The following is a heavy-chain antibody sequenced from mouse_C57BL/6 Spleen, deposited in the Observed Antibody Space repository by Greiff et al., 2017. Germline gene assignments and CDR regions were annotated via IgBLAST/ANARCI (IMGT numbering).Heavy chain of an antibody. J-gene: IGHJ1*03. CDR3: ATVVATDGYFDY. CDR1: GYTFTDYY. D-gene: IGHD1-1*01. Sequence: EVQLQQSGPELVKPGASVKISCKASGYTFTDYYMNWVKQSPGNSLEWIGDINPNNGGTSYNQKFKGKATLTVDKSSSTAYMELSSLTSEDSAVYSGATVVATDGYFDYWGTGTTVTVSS. V-gene: IGHV1-26*01. CDR2: INPNNGGT.